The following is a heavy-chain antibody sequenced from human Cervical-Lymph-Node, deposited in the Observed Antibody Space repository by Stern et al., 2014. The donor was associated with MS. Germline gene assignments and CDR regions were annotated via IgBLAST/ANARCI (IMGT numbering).Heavy chain of an antibody. CDR3: ARGPNTWTQLIKIFHY. D-gene: IGHD5-18*01. Sequence: QVQLVESGTEVKKPGASVKVSCKASGYTFSGYYLHWVRQAPGQGLEWMGRINPNSGGTNYAQKFKGRVTLTSDTSINTAYLEVNRLTSDDTAVYYCARGPNTWTQLIKIFHYWGQGTLVTVSS. CDR2: INPNSGGT. J-gene: IGHJ4*02. CDR1: GYTFSGYY. V-gene: IGHV1-2*06.